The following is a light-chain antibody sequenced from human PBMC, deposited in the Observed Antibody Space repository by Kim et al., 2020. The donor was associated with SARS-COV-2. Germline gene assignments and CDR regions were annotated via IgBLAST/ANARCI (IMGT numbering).Light chain of an antibody. V-gene: IGKV3D-15*01. CDR1: QSIGTD. J-gene: IGKJ4*01. CDR2: HAF. Sequence: EIVMTHSPATLSLSPGERATPSCTASQSIGTDLAWYQQKPGQAPRLLIYHAFTRATGIPARISGSGSGTEFTLTISSLQSEDFAVYYCQQYNDWPLTFGGGTKVDIK. CDR3: QQYNDWPLT.